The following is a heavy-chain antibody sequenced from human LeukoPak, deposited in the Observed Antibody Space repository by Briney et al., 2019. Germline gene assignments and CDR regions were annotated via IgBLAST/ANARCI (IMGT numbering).Heavy chain of an antibody. V-gene: IGHV1-2*02. D-gene: IGHD6-13*01. CDR3: ARDLFSRAYSSSWYVAEYFQH. J-gene: IGHJ1*01. CDR1: GYTFTGYY. Sequence: ASVKVSCKASGYTFTGYYIHWVRQAPGQGLEWMGWLNPKNGGTKYAQKFQGRVTMTRDTSISTAYMELSRLRSDDTAVYYCARDLFSRAYSSSWYVAEYFQHWGQGTLVTVSS. CDR2: LNPKNGGT.